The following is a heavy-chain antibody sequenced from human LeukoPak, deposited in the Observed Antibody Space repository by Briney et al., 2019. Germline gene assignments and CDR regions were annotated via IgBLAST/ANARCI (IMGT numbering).Heavy chain of an antibody. CDR3: TRVAWFGELTYYYYMDV. D-gene: IGHD3-10*01. CDR1: GFTFGDYA. Sequence: GGSLRLSCTASGFTFGDYAMSWVRQAPGKGLEWVGFIRSKAYGGTTEYAASVKGRFTISRDDSKSIAYLQMNSLKTEDTAVYYCTRVAWFGELTYYYYMDVWGKGTTVTVSS. J-gene: IGHJ6*03. CDR2: IRSKAYGGTT. V-gene: IGHV3-49*04.